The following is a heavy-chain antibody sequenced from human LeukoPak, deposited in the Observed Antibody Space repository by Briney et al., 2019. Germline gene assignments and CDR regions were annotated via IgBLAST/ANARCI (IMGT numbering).Heavy chain of an antibody. V-gene: IGHV4-61*02. CDR2: IYTSGST. D-gene: IGHD3-22*01. J-gene: IGHJ6*02. CDR1: GGSISSGSYY. Sequence: SETLSLTCTVSGGSISSGSYYWSWIRQPAGKGLEWIGRIYTSGSTNYNPSLKSRVTITVDTSKNQFSLKLSSVTAADTAVYYCVVVVILRGWSSGMDVWGQGTTVTVSS. CDR3: VVVVILRGWSSGMDV.